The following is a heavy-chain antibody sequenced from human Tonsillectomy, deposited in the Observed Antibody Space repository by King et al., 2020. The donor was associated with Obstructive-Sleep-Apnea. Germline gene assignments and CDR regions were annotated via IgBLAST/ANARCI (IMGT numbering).Heavy chain of an antibody. J-gene: IGHJ5*02. CDR2: INPNSGGT. V-gene: IGHV1-2*02. D-gene: IGHD2-2*01. CDR1: GYTFTGYY. CDR3: ARDLGYCSSTSCYNWFDP. Sequence: VQLVESGAEVKKPGALVKVSCKASGYTFTGYYMHWVRQAPGQGLEWMGWINPNSGGTNYAQKFQGRVTMTRDTSISTAYMELSRLRSDDTAVYYCARDLGYCSSTSCYNWFDPWGQGTLVTVSS.